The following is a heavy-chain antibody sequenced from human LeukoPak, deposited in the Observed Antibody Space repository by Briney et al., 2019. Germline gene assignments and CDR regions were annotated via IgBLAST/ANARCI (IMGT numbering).Heavy chain of an antibody. CDR2: IYTSGST. J-gene: IGHJ6*03. V-gene: IGHV4-38-2*02. Sequence: PSETLSLTCTVSGYSISSGYYWGWIRQPPGKGLEWIGRIYTSGSTNYNPSLKSRVTISVDTSKNQFSLKLSSVTAADTAVYYCARESPYYDILTGYSYYYYMDVWGKGTTVTISS. D-gene: IGHD3-9*01. CDR3: ARESPYYDILTGYSYYYYMDV. CDR1: GYSISSGYY.